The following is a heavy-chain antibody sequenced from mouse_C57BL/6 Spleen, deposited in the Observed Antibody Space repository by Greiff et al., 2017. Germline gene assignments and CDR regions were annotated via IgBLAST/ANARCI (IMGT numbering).Heavy chain of an antibody. D-gene: IGHD2-5*01. Sequence: QVQLQQPGAELVKPGASVKLSCKASGYTFTSYWMQWVKQRPGQGLEWIGEIDPSDSYTNYNQKFKGKATWTVDTSSSTAYMQHSSLTSEDSAVYYWANSNSYFDYWGKGTTLTVSS. CDR3: ANSNSYFDY. J-gene: IGHJ2*01. V-gene: IGHV1-50*01. CDR2: IDPSDSYT. CDR1: GYTFTSYW.